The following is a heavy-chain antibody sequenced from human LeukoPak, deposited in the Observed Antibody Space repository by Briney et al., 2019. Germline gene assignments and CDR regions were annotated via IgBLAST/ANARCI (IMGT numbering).Heavy chain of an antibody. Sequence: PGGSLRLSCAASGFTFSDYYMSWIRQAPGKGLEWVSYISSSSSYTNYADSVKGRFTISRDNAKNSLYLQMNSLRAEDTAVYYCAKDRAGLVRYYYYGMDVWGQGTTVTVSS. CDR1: GFTFSDYY. J-gene: IGHJ6*02. V-gene: IGHV3-11*06. D-gene: IGHD6-19*01. CDR2: ISSSSSYT. CDR3: AKDRAGLVRYYYYGMDV.